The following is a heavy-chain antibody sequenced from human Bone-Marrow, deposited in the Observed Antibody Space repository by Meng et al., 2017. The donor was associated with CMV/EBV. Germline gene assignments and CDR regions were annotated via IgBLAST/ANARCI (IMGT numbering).Heavy chain of an antibody. D-gene: IGHD3-10*01. CDR2: ISGSGGST. Sequence: TFSSYAMSWVRQAPGKGLEWVSAISGSGGSTYYADSVKGRFTISRDNSKNTLYLQMNSLRAEDTAVYYCARDSITMVRGVIIRTRDYWGQGTLVTVSS. V-gene: IGHV3-23*01. CDR1: TFSSYA. J-gene: IGHJ4*02. CDR3: ARDSITMVRGVIIRTRDY.